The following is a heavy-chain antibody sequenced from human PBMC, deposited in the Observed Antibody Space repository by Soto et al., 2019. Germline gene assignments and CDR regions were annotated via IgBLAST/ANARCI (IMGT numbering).Heavy chain of an antibody. CDR3: ARGYCSGGSCLTHSKLGWDFDY. V-gene: IGHV1-2*02. Sequence: ASVKVSCKASGYTFTGYYMHWVRQAPGQGLEWMGWINPNSGGTNYAQKFQGRVTMTRDTSISTAYMELSRLRSDDTAVYYCARGYCSGGSCLTHSKLGWDFDYWGQGTLVTVSS. CDR1: GYTFTGYY. CDR2: INPNSGGT. D-gene: IGHD2-15*01. J-gene: IGHJ4*02.